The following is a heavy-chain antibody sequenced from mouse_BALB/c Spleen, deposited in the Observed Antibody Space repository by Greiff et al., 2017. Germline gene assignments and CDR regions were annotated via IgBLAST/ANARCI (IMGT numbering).Heavy chain of an antibody. CDR2: ISSGGSYT. V-gene: IGHV5-6-4*01. J-gene: IGHJ4*01. D-gene: IGHD2-4*01. CDR1: GFTFSSYT. CDR3: TREDYYDSYAMDY. Sequence: EVQGVESGGGLVKPGGSLKLSCAASGFTFSSYTMSWVRQTPEKRLEWVATISSGGSYTYYPDSVKGRFTISRDNAKNTLYLQMSSLKSEDTAMYYCTREDYYDSYAMDYWGQGTSVTVSS.